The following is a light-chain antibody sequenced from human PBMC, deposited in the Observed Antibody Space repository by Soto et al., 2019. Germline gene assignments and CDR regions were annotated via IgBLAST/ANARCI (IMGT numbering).Light chain of an antibody. CDR3: QEYNTWPWT. CDR1: QSVSSN. V-gene: IGKV3D-15*01. J-gene: IGKJ1*01. Sequence: ETVLTQSPATVSLSPGDRATLPCRASQSVSSNKLAWYQQKPGQAPRLLIYAASSRATGIPGRFSGSGSGTEFSLTISSLQSEDFAVYYCQEYNTWPWTFGQGTKVDIK. CDR2: AAS.